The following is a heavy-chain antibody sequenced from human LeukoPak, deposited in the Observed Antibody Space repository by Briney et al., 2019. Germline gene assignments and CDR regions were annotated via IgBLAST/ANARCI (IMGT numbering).Heavy chain of an antibody. Sequence: ASVKVSCKASGYTFTSYYMHWVRQAPGQGLEWMGIINPSGGSTSYAQKFQGRVTMTRDMSTSTVYMELSSLRSEDTAVYYCARAHTVTNHYYYYYYMDVWGKGTTVTVSS. CDR1: GYTFTSYY. J-gene: IGHJ6*03. CDR2: INPSGGST. V-gene: IGHV1-46*01. D-gene: IGHD4-11*01. CDR3: ARAHTVTNHYYYYYYMDV.